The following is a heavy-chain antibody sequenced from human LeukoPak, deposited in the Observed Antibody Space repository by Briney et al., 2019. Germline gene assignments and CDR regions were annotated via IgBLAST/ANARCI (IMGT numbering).Heavy chain of an antibody. Sequence: SETLSLTCAVYGGSFSGYYWSWIRQPPGKGLEWIGEINHSGSTNYNPSHKSRVTISVDTSKNQFSLKLSSVTAADTAVYYCARVIAAAGNYYMDVWGKGTTVTVSS. V-gene: IGHV4-34*01. CDR3: ARVIAAAGNYYMDV. CDR1: GGSFSGYY. CDR2: INHSGST. J-gene: IGHJ6*03. D-gene: IGHD6-13*01.